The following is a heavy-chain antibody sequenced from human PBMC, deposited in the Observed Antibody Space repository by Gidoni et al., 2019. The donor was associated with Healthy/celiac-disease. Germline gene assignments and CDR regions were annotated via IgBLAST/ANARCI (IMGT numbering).Heavy chain of an antibody. CDR3: ARANFVVTPYYGMDV. Sequence: QVQLQQSGPGLVKPSQTLSLTCTISGGSISSGCYYWSWIRQHPGTGLEWIGYIFYSGSTYYNPSLKSSVYILVDTSKNQFSLKLSSVTAADTAVYYCARANFVVTPYYGMDVWGQGTTVTVSS. D-gene: IGHD2-8*01. J-gene: IGHJ6*02. V-gene: IGHV4-31*01. CDR1: GGSISSGCYY. CDR2: IFYSGST.